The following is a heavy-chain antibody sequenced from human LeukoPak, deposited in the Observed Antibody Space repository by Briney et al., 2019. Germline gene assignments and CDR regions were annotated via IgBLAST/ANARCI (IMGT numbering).Heavy chain of an antibody. J-gene: IGHJ6*02. CDR3: AKTSLCSSTSCRYYGMDV. CDR2: ISYDGSNK. CDR1: GFTFSSYG. Sequence: PGGSLRLSCVASGFTFSSYGMHWVRQAPGKGLEWVAVISYDGSNKYYADSVKGRFTISRDNSKNTLYLQMNSLRAEDTAVYYCAKTSLCSSTSCRYYGMDVWGQGTTVTVSS. D-gene: IGHD2-2*01. V-gene: IGHV3-30*18.